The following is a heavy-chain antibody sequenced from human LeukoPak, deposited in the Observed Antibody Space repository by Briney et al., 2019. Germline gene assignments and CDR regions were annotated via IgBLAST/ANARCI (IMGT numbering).Heavy chain of an antibody. CDR3: AREDCSSTSCYRSAFDP. V-gene: IGHV1-46*01. J-gene: IGHJ5*02. CDR2: INPSGGST. CDR1: GYTFTSYY. D-gene: IGHD2-2*01. Sequence: ASVKVSCKASGYTFTSYYMHWVRQAPGQGLEWMGIINPSGGSTSYAQKFQGRVTMTRDMSTSTVYMELSSLRSEDTAVYYCAREDCSSTSCYRSAFDPWGQGTLVTVSS.